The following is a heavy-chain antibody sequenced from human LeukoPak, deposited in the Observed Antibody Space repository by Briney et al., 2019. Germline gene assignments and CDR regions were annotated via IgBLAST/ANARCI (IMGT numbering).Heavy chain of an antibody. CDR3: AKDRPNYYGSDGHYYRRNGDY. D-gene: IGHD3-22*01. CDR2: ISSTGENT. V-gene: IGHV3-23*01. Sequence: SGGSLRLSCAASGFTFTIYAMSWVREAPGKGGEWVSSISSTGENTYYTGSVKGRFTISRDNSKNTLYLHMNSLRGEDTAVYYCAKDRPNYYGSDGHYYRRNGDYWGQGTLVTVSS. CDR1: GFTFTIYA. J-gene: IGHJ4*02.